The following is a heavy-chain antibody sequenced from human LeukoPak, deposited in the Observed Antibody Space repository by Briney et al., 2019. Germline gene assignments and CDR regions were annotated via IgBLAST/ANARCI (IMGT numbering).Heavy chain of an antibody. CDR3: ARPQSSGSHYFDY. Sequence: GGSLRLPCAASGFTFSSYSMNWVRQAPGKGLEWVSSISSSSSYIYYADSVKGRFTISRDNAKNSLYLQMNSLRAEDTAVYYCARPQSSGSHYFDYWGQGTLVTVSS. CDR2: ISSSSSYI. J-gene: IGHJ4*02. CDR1: GFTFSSYS. D-gene: IGHD3-10*01. V-gene: IGHV3-21*01.